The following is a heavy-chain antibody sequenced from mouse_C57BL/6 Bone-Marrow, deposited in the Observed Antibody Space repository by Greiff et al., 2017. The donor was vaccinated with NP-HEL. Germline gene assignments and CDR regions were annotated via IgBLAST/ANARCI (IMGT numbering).Heavy chain of an antibody. J-gene: IGHJ2*01. CDR3: GDVVDY. D-gene: IGHD3-3*01. Sequence: VQLQQSGAELVRPGASVTLSCKASGYTFTDYEMHWVKQTPVHGLEWIGAIDPETGGTAYNQKFKGKAILTADKSSSPAYMELRSLTSEDSAVYYCGDVVDYWGQGTTLTVSS. CDR2: IDPETGGT. CDR1: GYTFTDYE. V-gene: IGHV1-15*01.